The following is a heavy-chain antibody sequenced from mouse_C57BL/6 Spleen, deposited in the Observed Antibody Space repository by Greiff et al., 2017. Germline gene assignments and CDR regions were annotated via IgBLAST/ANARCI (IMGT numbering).Heavy chain of an antibody. CDR3: TPTGTRYFDY. CDR1: GFTFSNYW. Sequence: EVKVEESGGGLVQPGGSMKLSCVASGFTFSNYWMNWVRQSPEKGLEWVAQIRLKSDNYATHYAESVKGRFTISRDDSKSSVYLQMNNLRAEDTGIYYCTPTGTRYFDYWGQGTTLTVSS. V-gene: IGHV6-3*01. CDR2: IRLKSDNYAT. J-gene: IGHJ2*01. D-gene: IGHD4-1*02.